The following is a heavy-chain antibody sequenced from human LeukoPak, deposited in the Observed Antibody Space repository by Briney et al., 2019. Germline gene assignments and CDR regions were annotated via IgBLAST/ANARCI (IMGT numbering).Heavy chain of an antibody. CDR1: GGSISSSSYY. CDR2: IYYSGSA. Sequence: SETLSLTCTVSGGSISSSSYYWGWIRQPPGKGLEWIGSIYYSGSAYYNPSLKGRVTISVDTSKNRFSLKLSSVTAADTAVYYCARRDSSGQNLDYWGQGTLVTVSS. CDR3: ARRDSSGQNLDY. D-gene: IGHD3-22*01. V-gene: IGHV4-39*01. J-gene: IGHJ4*02.